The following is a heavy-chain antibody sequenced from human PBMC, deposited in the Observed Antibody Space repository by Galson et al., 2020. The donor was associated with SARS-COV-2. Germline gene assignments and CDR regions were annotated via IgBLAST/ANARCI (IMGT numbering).Heavy chain of an antibody. V-gene: IGHV4-30-2*01. CDR2: IYHSGST. D-gene: IGHD4-17*01. CDR3: ARGGVPPVTTRSLPPYYYGMDV. CDR1: GGSISSGGYS. Sequence: ASETLSLTCAVSGGSISSGGYSWSWIRQPPGKGLEWIGYIYHSGSTYYNPSLKSRVTISVDRSKNQFSLKLSSVTAADTAVYYCARGGVPPVTTRSLPPYYYGMDVWGQGTTVTVSS. J-gene: IGHJ6*02.